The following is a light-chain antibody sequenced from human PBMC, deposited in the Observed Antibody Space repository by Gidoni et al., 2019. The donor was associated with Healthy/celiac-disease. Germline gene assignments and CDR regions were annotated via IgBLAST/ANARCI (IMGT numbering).Light chain of an antibody. CDR3: QQYNNWPPLT. V-gene: IGKV3-15*01. Sequence: DIVMTQSPATLSVSPGERATLSCRASQRVSSNLAWYQQKPGQAPRLLIYGASTRATGIPARCSGSGSGTEFTLTISSLQSEDFAVYYCQQYNNWPPLTFGGGTKVEIK. CDR1: QRVSSN. J-gene: IGKJ4*01. CDR2: GAS.